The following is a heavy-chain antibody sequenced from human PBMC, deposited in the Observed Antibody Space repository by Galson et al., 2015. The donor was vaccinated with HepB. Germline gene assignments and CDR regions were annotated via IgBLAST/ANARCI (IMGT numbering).Heavy chain of an antibody. CDR2: ISWNGRVT. J-gene: IGHJ6*02. CDR3: AKEEGVGGAGGARSERYWCGMDV. CDR1: GFTFDDYS. V-gene: IGHV3-43*01. D-gene: IGHD2-8*01. Sequence: SLRLSCATSGFTFDDYSMHWVRQAPGKGLEWVSLISWNGRVTKYADSVKGRFTISRDNSKKSLYLQMNSLTTEDTALYYCAKEEGVGGAGGARSERYWCGMDVWGQGTTVTGSS.